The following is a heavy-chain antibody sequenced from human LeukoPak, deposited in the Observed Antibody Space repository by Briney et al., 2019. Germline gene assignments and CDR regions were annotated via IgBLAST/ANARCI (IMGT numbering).Heavy chain of an antibody. V-gene: IGHV4-4*07. CDR2: IYTSGST. J-gene: IGHJ4*02. CDR3: ASWVSNSSGYQGNDY. Sequence: PSETLSLTCTVCGGSISSYHWSWLRQPAGKGLEWIGRIYTSGSTNYNPSLKSRVTMSVDTSKNQFSLKLSSVTAADTAVYYCASWVSNSSGYQGNDYWGQGTLVTVSS. CDR1: GGSISSYH. D-gene: IGHD3-22*01.